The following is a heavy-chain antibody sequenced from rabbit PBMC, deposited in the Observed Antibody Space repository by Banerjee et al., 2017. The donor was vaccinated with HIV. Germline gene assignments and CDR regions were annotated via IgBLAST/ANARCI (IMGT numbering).Heavy chain of an antibody. CDR2: INTSSANT. D-gene: IGHD6-1*01. Sequence: QEQLEESGGDLVKPEGSLTLTCTASGFSFSSKYVMCWVRQAPGKGLEWIACINTSSANTVYASWAKGRFTSSKTSSTTVTLQMTSLTAADTATYFCARFIASFAGYGYANLWGPGTLVTVS. J-gene: IGHJ4*01. CDR1: GFSFSSKYV. V-gene: IGHV1S45*01. CDR3: ARFIASFAGYGYANL.